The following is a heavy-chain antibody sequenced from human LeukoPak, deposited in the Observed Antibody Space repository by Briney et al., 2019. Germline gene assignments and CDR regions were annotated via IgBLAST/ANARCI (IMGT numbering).Heavy chain of an antibody. Sequence: GGSLRLSCAASGFTFSSYAMSWVRQAPGKGLEWVSAISGSGGSTYYADSVKGRFTISRDNSKNTLYLQMNSLRAEDTAVYYCANGVPAAIPMGLSWFDPWGQGTLVTVSS. D-gene: IGHD2-2*02. CDR2: ISGSGGST. CDR3: ANGVPAAIPMGLSWFDP. J-gene: IGHJ5*02. V-gene: IGHV3-23*01. CDR1: GFTFSSYA.